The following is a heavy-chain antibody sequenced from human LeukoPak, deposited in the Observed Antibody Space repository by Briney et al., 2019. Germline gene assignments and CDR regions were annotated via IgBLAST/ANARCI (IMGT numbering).Heavy chain of an antibody. J-gene: IGHJ4*02. V-gene: IGHV3-23*01. Sequence: GGSLRLSCAASRFTFSSYAMSWVRQAPGKGLEWVSGISGSGGSTYYADSVKGRFTISRDNSKNTLYLQMNSLRAEDTAVYYCAKDGEAVMTTVTTIDYWGQGTLVTVSS. CDR1: RFTFSSYA. D-gene: IGHD4-17*01. CDR2: ISGSGGST. CDR3: AKDGEAVMTTVTTIDY.